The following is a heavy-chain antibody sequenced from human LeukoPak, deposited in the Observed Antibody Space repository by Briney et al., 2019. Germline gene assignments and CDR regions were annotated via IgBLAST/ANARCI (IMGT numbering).Heavy chain of an antibody. CDR1: GGTFSSYA. CDR3: ARGGRELELRAFDI. J-gene: IGHJ3*02. CDR2: IIPIFGTA. D-gene: IGHD1-7*01. Sequence: SVKVSCKASGGTFSSYAISWVRQAPGQGLEWMGGIIPIFGTANYAQKFQGRVTITTDESTSTAYMELSSLRSEDTAVYYCARGGRELELRAFDIWGQGTTVTVSS. V-gene: IGHV1-69*05.